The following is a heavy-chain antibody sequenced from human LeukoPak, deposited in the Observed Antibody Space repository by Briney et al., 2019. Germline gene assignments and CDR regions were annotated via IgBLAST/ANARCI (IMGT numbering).Heavy chain of an antibody. D-gene: IGHD6-19*01. J-gene: IGHJ6*02. V-gene: IGHV4-34*01. Sequence: SETLSLTCAVYGGSFSGYYWSWIRQPPGKGLEWIGSIYYSGSTYYNPSLKSRVTISVDTSKNQFSLKLSSVTAADTAVYYCASDGLAVAGNYYYGMDVWGQGTTVTVSS. CDR3: ASDGLAVAGNYYYGMDV. CDR2: IYYSGST. CDR1: GGSFSGYY.